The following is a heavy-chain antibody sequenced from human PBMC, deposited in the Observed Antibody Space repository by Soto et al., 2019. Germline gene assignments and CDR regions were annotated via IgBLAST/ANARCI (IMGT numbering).Heavy chain of an antibody. CDR3: AKEPWMGGSFLYGMDV. D-gene: IGHD2-15*01. CDR2: ISYDGNNK. V-gene: IGHV3-30*18. CDR1: GFTFSSYA. Sequence: QEQLVESGGGAVQPGRSLRLSCAASGFTFSSYAMHWVRQAPGKGLEWMALISYDGNNKYYADSVKGRFTISRDNSKNTLYLQMNSLRAEDTAVYYCAKEPWMGGSFLYGMDVWGQGTTVTVTS. J-gene: IGHJ6*02.